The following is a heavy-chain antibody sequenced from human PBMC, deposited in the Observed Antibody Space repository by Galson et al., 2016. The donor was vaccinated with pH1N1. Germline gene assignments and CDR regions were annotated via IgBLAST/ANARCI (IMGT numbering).Heavy chain of an antibody. CDR2: IIPVLSPP. V-gene: IGHV1-69*08. CDR3: ARGPRYFYMDF. J-gene: IGHJ6*03. CDR1: GDTFNYYT. D-gene: IGHD3-10*01. Sequence: SVKVSCKASGDTFNYYTINWVRQAPGQGLQWMGRIIPVLSPPTYAQTFQGRVTISADKSTTTVHMHLSSLRSEDTAVYYCARGPRYFYMDFWGKGTTVTVSS.